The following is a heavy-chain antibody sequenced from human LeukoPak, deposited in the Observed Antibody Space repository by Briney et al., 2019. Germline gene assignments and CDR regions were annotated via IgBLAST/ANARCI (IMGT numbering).Heavy chain of an antibody. CDR3: ARGQLYYDSSGFDY. V-gene: IGHV3-7*01. Sequence: GGSLRLSCAASGFTFSSNWMSWVRQAPGKGLEWVATIKEDGREKYYVDSVKGRFTISRDNAKNSLYLQMNSLRAEDTAVYYCARGQLYYDSSGFDYWGQGTLVTVSS. CDR2: IKEDGREK. D-gene: IGHD3-22*01. CDR1: GFTFSSNW. J-gene: IGHJ4*02.